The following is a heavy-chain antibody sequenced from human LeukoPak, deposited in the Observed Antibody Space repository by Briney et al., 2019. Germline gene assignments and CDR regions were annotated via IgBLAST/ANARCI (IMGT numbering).Heavy chain of an antibody. CDR2: ISSSGSTI. Sequence: GGSLRLSCAASGFTFSSYEMNWVRQAPGKGLEWVSYISSSGSTIYYADSVKGRFTISRGNAKNSLFLHMNSLRVEDTALYYCARDRVVVATTTPPYWYFDLWGRGTRVTVSS. V-gene: IGHV3-48*03. D-gene: IGHD2-15*01. J-gene: IGHJ2*01. CDR3: ARDRVVVATTTPPYWYFDL. CDR1: GFTFSSYE.